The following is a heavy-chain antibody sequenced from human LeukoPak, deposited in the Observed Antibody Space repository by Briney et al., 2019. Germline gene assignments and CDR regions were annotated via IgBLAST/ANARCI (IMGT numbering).Heavy chain of an antibody. J-gene: IGHJ4*02. CDR2: LYYSGST. D-gene: IGHD2-2*01. Sequence: SQTLSLTCTVSGGSISSGGYYWSWIRQHPGKGLEWIGYLYYSGSTYYNPSLKSRVTISVDPSKHQFSLKLSSVTAADTAVYYCARVAVVVPAATFDYWGQGTLVTVSS. V-gene: IGHV4-31*03. CDR3: ARVAVVVPAATFDY. CDR1: GGSISSGGYY.